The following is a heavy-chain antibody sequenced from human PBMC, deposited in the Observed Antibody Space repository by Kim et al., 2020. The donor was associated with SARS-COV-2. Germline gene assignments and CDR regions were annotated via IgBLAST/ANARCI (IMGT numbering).Heavy chain of an antibody. J-gene: IGHJ3*02. CDR2: IYYSGST. CDR1: GGSISSSSYY. D-gene: IGHD6-19*01. V-gene: IGHV4-39*01. Sequence: SETLSLTCTVSGGSISSSSYYWGWIRQPPGKGLEWIGSIYYSGSTYYNPSLKSRVTISVDTSKNQFSLKLSSVTAADTAVYYCARHRIYSSGADAFDIWGQGTMVTVSS. CDR3: ARHRIYSSGADAFDI.